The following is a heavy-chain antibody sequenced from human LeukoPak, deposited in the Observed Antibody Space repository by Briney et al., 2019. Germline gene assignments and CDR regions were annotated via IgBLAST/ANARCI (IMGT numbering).Heavy chain of an antibody. V-gene: IGHV1-18*01. CDR1: GYTFISYG. D-gene: IGHD6-19*01. J-gene: IGHJ4*02. CDR3: ARDNAVVAGTNPIY. Sequence: ASVKVSCKASGYTFISYGISWVRQAPGQGLEWMGWINTYNGNTKYEQKVKGRVTLTTDTSTSTAYMELRSLRSDDTAVYYCARDNAVVAGTNPIYWGQGTLVTVSS. CDR2: INTYNGNT.